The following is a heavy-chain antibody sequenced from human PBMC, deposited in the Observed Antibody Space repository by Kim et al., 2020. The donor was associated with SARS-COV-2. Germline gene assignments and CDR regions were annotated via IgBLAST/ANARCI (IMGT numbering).Heavy chain of an antibody. D-gene: IGHD3-22*01. Sequence: GGSLRLSCVASGFTFSRYAMHWVRQAPGKGLEWVAVISYDGSIKYYADSVKGRFSISRDNSKNTLYLQVNSLRAEDTAVYYCATDKYYYDSSGTHDAFDIWGQGTMVTVSS. J-gene: IGHJ3*02. CDR1: GFTFSRYA. CDR2: ISYDGSIK. V-gene: IGHV3-30-3*01. CDR3: ATDKYYYDSSGTHDAFDI.